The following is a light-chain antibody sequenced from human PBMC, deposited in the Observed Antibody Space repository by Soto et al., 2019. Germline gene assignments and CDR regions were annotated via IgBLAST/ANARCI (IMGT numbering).Light chain of an antibody. CDR3: SSYTSGSLYV. V-gene: IGLV2-14*01. J-gene: IGLJ1*01. CDR2: DVS. Sequence: QSALTQPASVSGSPGQSITISCTGTSSDVGGYNYVSWYQQHPGKAPNLMIYDVSNRPSGVSNRFSGSKSGNTASLTISGLQAEDEADYYCSSYTSGSLYVFGTGTKVTVL. CDR1: SSDVGGYNY.